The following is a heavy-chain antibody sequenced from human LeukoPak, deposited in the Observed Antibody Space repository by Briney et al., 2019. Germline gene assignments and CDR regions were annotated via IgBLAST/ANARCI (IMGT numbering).Heavy chain of an antibody. Sequence: PGGSLRLSCVASGFSLRSYWMSWVRQAPGKGLEWVANIKQDGSEKFYVDSVKGRFTISRDSAENSLYLQMNSLRVEDMAVYYCARIYCSSTNCDRWNAFDIWGQGTMVTGSS. D-gene: IGHD2-2*01. CDR2: IKQDGSEK. J-gene: IGHJ3*02. V-gene: IGHV3-7*01. CDR1: GFSLRSYW. CDR3: ARIYCSSTNCDRWNAFDI.